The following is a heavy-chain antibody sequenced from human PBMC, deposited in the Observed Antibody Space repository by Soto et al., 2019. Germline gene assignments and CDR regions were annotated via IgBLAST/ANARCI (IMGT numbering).Heavy chain of an antibody. V-gene: IGHV4-34*01. CDR2: INHSGST. D-gene: IGHD3-10*01. J-gene: IGHJ6*02. Sequence: SETLSLTCAVYGGSFSGYYWSWIRQPPGKGLEWIGEINHSGSTNYNPSLKSRVTISVDTSKNQFSLKLSSVTAADTAVYYCARGARAGRGVSYYYYYYGIDVWGQGTTVTVSS. CDR1: GGSFSGYY. CDR3: ARGARAGRGVSYYYYYYGIDV.